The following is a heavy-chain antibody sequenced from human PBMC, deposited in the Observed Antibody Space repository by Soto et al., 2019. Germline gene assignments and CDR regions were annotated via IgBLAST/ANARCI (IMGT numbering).Heavy chain of an antibody. V-gene: IGHV4-4*02. CDR2: IYHSGTP. CDR3: TRVTSVLGSEGAHVASLFGP. CDR1: GVSIRTPDW. Sequence: VSGVSIRTPDWWSWVRQTPEKGLECIGEIYHSGTPNYKPSLKSRVSMSVDKSNNQFSLKIYSVTAADTAVYYCTRVTSVLGSEGAHVASLFGPWGQGTMVTVYS. D-gene: IGHD5-12*01. J-gene: IGHJ5*02.